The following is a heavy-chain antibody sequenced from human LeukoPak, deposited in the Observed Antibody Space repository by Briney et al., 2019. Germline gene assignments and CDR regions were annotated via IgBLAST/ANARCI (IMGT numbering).Heavy chain of an antibody. CDR1: GGTFSSYA. V-gene: IGHV1-69*13. CDR2: IVPIFGTA. CDR3: ARGSTLIQTAPLNY. D-gene: IGHD2-21*01. J-gene: IGHJ4*02. Sequence: SVKVSCKASGGTFSSYAISWVRQAPGQGLEWMGGIVPIFGTANYAQKFQGRVTITADESTSTAYMELSSLRSEDTAVYYCARGSTLIQTAPLNYWGQGTLVTVSS.